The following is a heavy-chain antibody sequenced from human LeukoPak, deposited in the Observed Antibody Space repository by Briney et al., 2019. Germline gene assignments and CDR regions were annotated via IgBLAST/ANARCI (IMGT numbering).Heavy chain of an antibody. CDR2: IYYSGST. J-gene: IGHJ5*02. Sequence: SETLSLTCTVSGGSISSTTYYWGWIRQPPGKGLEWIGYIYYSGSTNYNPSLKSRVTISVDTSKNQFSLKLSSVTAADTAVYYCARDAGWSFEPWGQGTLVTVSS. CDR3: ARDAGWSFEP. D-gene: IGHD2-8*01. CDR1: GGSISSTTYY. V-gene: IGHV4-61*01.